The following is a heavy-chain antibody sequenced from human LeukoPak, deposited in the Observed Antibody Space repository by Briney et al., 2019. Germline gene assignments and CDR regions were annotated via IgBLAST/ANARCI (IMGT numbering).Heavy chain of an antibody. Sequence: SETLSLTCAVYGGSFSGYPCNWIRQPPGKGLEWIGEVNHDGNIYYNPSLNSRVTISFDTSKNQFSLKLSSVTAADTAVYYCARGLGSGWYGFDYWGQGTLVTVSS. V-gene: IGHV4-34*01. J-gene: IGHJ4*02. CDR3: ARGLGSGWYGFDY. CDR2: VNHDGNI. CDR1: GGSFSGYP. D-gene: IGHD6-19*01.